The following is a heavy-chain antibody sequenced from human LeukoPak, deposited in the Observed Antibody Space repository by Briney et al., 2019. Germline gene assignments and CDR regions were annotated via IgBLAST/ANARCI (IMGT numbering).Heavy chain of an antibody. Sequence: GGSLRLSCAAFGFTFSSYGMHWVRQAPGKGLEWVAVIWYDGSNKYYADSVKGRFTISRDNSKNTLYLQMNSLRAEDTAVYYCARGRGYSYGSREEGFDYWGQGTLVTVSS. J-gene: IGHJ4*02. CDR3: ARGRGYSYGSREEGFDY. CDR1: GFTFSSYG. V-gene: IGHV3-33*01. CDR2: IWYDGSNK. D-gene: IGHD5-18*01.